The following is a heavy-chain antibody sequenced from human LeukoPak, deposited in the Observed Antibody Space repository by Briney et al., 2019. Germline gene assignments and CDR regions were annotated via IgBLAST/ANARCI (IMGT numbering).Heavy chain of an antibody. CDR1: GFTFSSYA. V-gene: IGHV3-23*01. Sequence: QAGGSLRLSCAASGFTFSSYAMSWVRQAPGKGLEWVSAICGSGGSTYYADSVKGRFTISRDNSKNTLYLQMNSLRAEDTAVYYCAKAQIVVVPAATYYFDYWGQGTLVTVSS. CDR3: AKAQIVVVPAATYYFDY. CDR2: ICGSGGST. J-gene: IGHJ4*02. D-gene: IGHD2-2*01.